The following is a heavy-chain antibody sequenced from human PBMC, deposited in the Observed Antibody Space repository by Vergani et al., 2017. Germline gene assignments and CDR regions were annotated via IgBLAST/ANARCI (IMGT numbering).Heavy chain of an antibody. CDR3: ARDGGPDGNLDY. Sequence: QVQLQESGPGLVKPSETLSLTCTVSGGSISSHYWSWIRQPPGKGLEWIGYIYYSGSTYYNPSLKSRVTISVDTSKNQFSLKLSSVTAADTAVYYCARDGGPDGNLDYWGQGTLVTVSS. CDR1: GGSISSHY. V-gene: IGHV4-59*11. J-gene: IGHJ4*02. CDR2: IYYSGST. D-gene: IGHD3-16*01.